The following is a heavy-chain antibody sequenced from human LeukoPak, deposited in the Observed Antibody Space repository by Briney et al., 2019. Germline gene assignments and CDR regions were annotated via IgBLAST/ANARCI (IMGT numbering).Heavy chain of an antibody. CDR2: IYGTGST. CDR3: ARYDSRGSASTRFDY. V-gene: IGHV4-38-2*01. CDR1: GYSLGKNYY. D-gene: IGHD3-16*01. Sequence: SETLSLTCAVSGYSLGKNYYWGWIRQPPGKGLEWIGRIYGTGSTSYNPSLMNRVTMSVDTPKNHFSLKLTSVTAADTAVYYCARYDSRGSASTRFDYWGQGILVTISS. J-gene: IGHJ4*02.